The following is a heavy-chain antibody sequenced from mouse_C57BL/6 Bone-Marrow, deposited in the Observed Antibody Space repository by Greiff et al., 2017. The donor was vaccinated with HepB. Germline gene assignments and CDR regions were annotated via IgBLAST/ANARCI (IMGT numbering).Heavy chain of an antibody. Sequence: VKLMESGAELVRPGASVKLSCKASGYTFTDYYINWVKQRPGQGLEWIARIYPGSGNTYYNEKFKGKATLTAEKSSSTAYMQLSSLTSEDSAVYFCARNYGSRFAYWGQGTLVTVSA. CDR3: ARNYGSRFAY. V-gene: IGHV1-76*01. CDR1: GYTFTDYY. CDR2: IYPGSGNT. D-gene: IGHD1-1*01. J-gene: IGHJ3*01.